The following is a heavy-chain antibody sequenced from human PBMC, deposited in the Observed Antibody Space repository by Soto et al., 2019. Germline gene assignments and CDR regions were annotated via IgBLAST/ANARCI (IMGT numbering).Heavy chain of an antibody. Sequence: GGSLRLSCAASGFTFSSYGMHWVRQAPGKGLEWVAVIWYDGSNKYYADSVKGRFTISRDNSKNTLYLQMNSLRAEDTAVYYCARDYYANGDRGGSYYFDYWGQGTLVTVSS. D-gene: IGHD4-17*01. V-gene: IGHV3-33*01. J-gene: IGHJ4*02. CDR2: IWYDGSNK. CDR1: GFTFSSYG. CDR3: ARDYYANGDRGGSYYFDY.